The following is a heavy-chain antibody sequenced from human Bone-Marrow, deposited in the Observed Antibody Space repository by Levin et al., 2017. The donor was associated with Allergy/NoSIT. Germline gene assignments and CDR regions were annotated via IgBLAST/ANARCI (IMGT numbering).Heavy chain of an antibody. Sequence: SETLSLTCTVSGGSISSGGYYWSWIRQHPGKGLEWIGYIYYSGSTYYNPSLKSRVTISVDTSKNQFSLKLTSVTAADTAVYYCARDSARRYSSPYYYYMDVWGKGTTVTVSS. CDR1: GGSISSGGYY. CDR2: IYYSGST. D-gene: IGHD6-13*01. CDR3: ARDSARRYSSPYYYYMDV. J-gene: IGHJ6*03. V-gene: IGHV4-31*03.